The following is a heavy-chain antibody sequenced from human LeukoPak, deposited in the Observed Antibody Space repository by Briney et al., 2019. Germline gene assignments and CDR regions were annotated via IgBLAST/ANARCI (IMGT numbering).Heavy chain of an antibody. CDR1: GYTFTSYG. CDR3: ALLTEEQLADAQPIDY. CDR2: ISAYNGNT. J-gene: IGHJ4*02. V-gene: IGHV1-18*01. Sequence: ASVKVSCKASGYTFTSYGISWVRQAPGQGLEWMGWISAYNGNTNYAQKLQGRVTMTTDTSTSTAYMELRSLRSDDTAVYYCALLTEEQLADAQPIDYWGQGTLVTVSS. D-gene: IGHD6-13*01.